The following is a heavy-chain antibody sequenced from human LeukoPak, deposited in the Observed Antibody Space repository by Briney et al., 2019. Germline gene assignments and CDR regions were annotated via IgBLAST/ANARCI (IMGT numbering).Heavy chain of an antibody. J-gene: IGHJ4*02. Sequence: PGRALRLSCAASGFTFSSYAMHWVRQAPGKGLEWVAGISYDGSNKYYADSVKGRFTISRDNPKNTLYLQMNSLRAEDTAVYYCAREQEPQITIFGDFDYWGQGTLLTVSS. V-gene: IGHV3-30-3*01. CDR3: AREQEPQITIFGDFDY. CDR1: GFTFSSYA. CDR2: ISYDGSNK. D-gene: IGHD3-3*01.